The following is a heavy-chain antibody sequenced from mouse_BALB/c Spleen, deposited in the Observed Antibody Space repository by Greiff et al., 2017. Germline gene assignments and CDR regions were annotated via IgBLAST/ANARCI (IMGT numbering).Heavy chain of an antibody. Sequence: EVKLVESGGGLVKPGGSLKLSCAASGFTFSSYAMSWVRQTPEKRLEWVATISSGGSYTYYPASVKGRFTISRDNAKNTLYLQMSSLRSEDTAMYYCASVVATYYAMDYWGQGTSVTVSS. V-gene: IGHV5-9-3*01. J-gene: IGHJ4*01. CDR3: ASVVATYYAMDY. CDR1: GFTFSSYA. CDR2: ISSGGSYT. D-gene: IGHD1-1*01.